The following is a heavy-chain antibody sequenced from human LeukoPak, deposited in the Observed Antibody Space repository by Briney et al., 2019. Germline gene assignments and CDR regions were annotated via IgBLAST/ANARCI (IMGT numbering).Heavy chain of an antibody. J-gene: IGHJ5*02. V-gene: IGHV4-39*01. D-gene: IGHD5-24*01. CDR2: IYYSGST. Sequence: PSETLSLTCTVSGGSISSSSYYWGWIRQPPGKGLEWIGSIYYSGSTYYNPSLKSRVTISVDTSKNQFSLKLSSVTAADTAVYYCARGVDGYKRWFDPWGQGTLVTVCS. CDR3: ARGVDGYKRWFDP. CDR1: GGSISSSSYY.